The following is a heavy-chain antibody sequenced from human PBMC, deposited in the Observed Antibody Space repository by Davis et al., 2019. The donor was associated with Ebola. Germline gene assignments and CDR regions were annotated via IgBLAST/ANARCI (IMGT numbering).Heavy chain of an antibody. J-gene: IGHJ4*01. Sequence: GGSLRPSCAPSALTSSSYAMSWVRQVPGKWLEWVAVISYDGRNKYYADSVKARFTISRDNSKNTLYLQMNSLRAEDTAVYYCAKDFVYVYGEDYWGQGTLVTVSS. D-gene: IGHD5/OR15-5a*01. V-gene: IGHV3-30*18. CDR2: ISYDGRNK. CDR3: AKDFVYVYGEDY. CDR1: ALTSSSYA.